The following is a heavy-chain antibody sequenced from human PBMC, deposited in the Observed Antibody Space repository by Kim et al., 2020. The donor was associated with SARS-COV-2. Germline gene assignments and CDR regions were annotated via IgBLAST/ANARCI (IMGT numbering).Heavy chain of an antibody. CDR2: IRSKANSYAT. V-gene: IGHV3-73*01. CDR3: TRGGPGGSSSFY. CDR1: GFTFSGSA. Sequence: GGSLRLSCAASGFTFSGSAMHWVRQASGKGLEWVGRIRSKANSYATAYAASVKGRFTISRDDSKNTAYLQMNSLKTEDTAVYYCTRGGPGGSSSFYWGQGTLVTVSS. D-gene: IGHD6-6*01. J-gene: IGHJ4*02.